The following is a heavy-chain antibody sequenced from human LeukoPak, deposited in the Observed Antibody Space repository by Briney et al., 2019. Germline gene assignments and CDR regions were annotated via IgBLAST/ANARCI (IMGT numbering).Heavy chain of an antibody. CDR2: ISTYNGNT. J-gene: IGHJ6*02. CDR1: GYTFTSYG. V-gene: IGHV1-18*01. CDR3: ARENSIVVVPAATYYYYFGMDV. Sequence: ASVKVSCKASGYTFTSYGISWVRQAPGQGLEWMGWISTYNGNTNYSQKLQGRVTMTTDTSTNTACMELRSLRSDDTAVYYCARENSIVVVPAATYYYYFGMDVWGQGTTVTVSS. D-gene: IGHD2-2*01.